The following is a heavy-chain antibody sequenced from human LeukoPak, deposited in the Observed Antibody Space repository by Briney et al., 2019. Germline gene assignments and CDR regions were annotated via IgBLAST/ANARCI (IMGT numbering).Heavy chain of an antibody. V-gene: IGHV3-21*01. CDR2: ISSSGNYI. CDR3: ARRIAVADFMDYYYYMDV. D-gene: IGHD6-19*01. Sequence: GGSLRLSCAASGFTFSSYTMNWVRQAPGKGLEWVSSISSSGNYIYNADSLKGRFTISRGNAKNSLYLQMSSLRAEDTAVYYCARRIAVADFMDYYYYMDVWGKGTTVTVSS. CDR1: GFTFSSYT. J-gene: IGHJ6*03.